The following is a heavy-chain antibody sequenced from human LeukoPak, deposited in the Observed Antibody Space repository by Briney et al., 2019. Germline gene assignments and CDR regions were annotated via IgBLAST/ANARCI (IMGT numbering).Heavy chain of an antibody. CDR1: GYTFTGYY. D-gene: IGHD2-8*01. V-gene: IGHV1-2*02. CDR2: INPNSGGT. Sequence: GASVKVSCKASGYTFTGYYMHWVRQAPGQGREWMGWINPNSGGTNYAQKFQGRVTMTTDKSINTVFMELSGLTSDDTALYYCARGPNHYYYMDFWGKGTTVSVSS. CDR3: ARGPNHYYYMDF. J-gene: IGHJ6*03.